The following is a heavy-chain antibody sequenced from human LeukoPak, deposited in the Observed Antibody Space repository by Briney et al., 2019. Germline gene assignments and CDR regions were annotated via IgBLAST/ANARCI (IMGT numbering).Heavy chain of an antibody. CDR3: ARDPRYSSGWPEYFQH. CDR2: ISAYNGNA. CDR1: GYTFTSYG. V-gene: IGHV1-18*01. J-gene: IGHJ1*01. Sequence: GASVKVSCKASGYTFTSYGISWVRQAPGQGLEWMGWISAYNGNANYAQKLQGRVTMTTDTSTSTAYMELRSLRSDDTAVYYCARDPRYSSGWPEYFQHWGQGTLVTVSS. D-gene: IGHD6-19*01.